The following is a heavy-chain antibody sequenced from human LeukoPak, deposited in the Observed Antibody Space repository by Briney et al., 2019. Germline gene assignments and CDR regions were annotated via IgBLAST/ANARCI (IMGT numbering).Heavy chain of an antibody. CDR2: ISSSSSYI. D-gene: IGHD5-12*01. J-gene: IGHJ4*02. Sequence: PGGSLRLSCAASGFTFSSYSMNWVRQAPGKGLEWVSSISSSSSYIYYADSVKGRFTISRDNAKNSLYLQMNSLRAEDTALYYCAKAYSGYDFRSGSEVDYWGQGTLVTVSS. CDR1: GFTFSSYS. CDR3: AKAYSGYDFRSGSEVDY. V-gene: IGHV3-21*04.